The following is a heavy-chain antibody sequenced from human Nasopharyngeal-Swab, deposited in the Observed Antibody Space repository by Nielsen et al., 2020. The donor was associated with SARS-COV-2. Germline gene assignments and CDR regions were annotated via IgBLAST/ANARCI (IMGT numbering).Heavy chain of an antibody. D-gene: IGHD1-26*01. J-gene: IGHJ4*02. Sequence: GESLKISCAASGFTFSSYAMTWVRQAPGKGLEWVSGISGSGDSTYCADSVKGRFTISRDNSKHTLYLQMNSLRVEDTAVYYCAKSGSGSHYGSSDYWGQGTLLIVSS. CDR2: ISGSGDST. CDR3: AKSGSGSHYGSSDY. CDR1: GFTFSSYA. V-gene: IGHV3-23*01.